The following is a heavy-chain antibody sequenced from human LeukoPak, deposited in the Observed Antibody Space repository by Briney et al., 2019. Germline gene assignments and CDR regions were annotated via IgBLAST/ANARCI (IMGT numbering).Heavy chain of an antibody. CDR2: INPNSGGT. D-gene: IGHD2-2*01. Sequence: ASVKVSCKASGYTFTGYYMHWVRQAPGQGLEWMGWINPNSGGTNYAQKFQGRVTMTRDTSISTAYMELSRLRSDDTAVYYCARDNAIIPAEIADYWGQGTQVTVSS. J-gene: IGHJ4*02. CDR3: ARDNAIIPAEIADY. V-gene: IGHV1-2*02. CDR1: GYTFTGYY.